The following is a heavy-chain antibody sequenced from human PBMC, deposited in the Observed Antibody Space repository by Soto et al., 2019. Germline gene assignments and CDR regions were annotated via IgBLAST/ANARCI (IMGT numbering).Heavy chain of an antibody. J-gene: IGHJ4*02. Sequence: GESLKISCKGSGYSFTSYWIGWVRQMPGKGLEWMGIIYPGDSDTRYSPSFQGQVTISADKSISTAYLQWSSLKASDTAMYYCARRLDYDYVWGSYRYHYFDYWGQGTLVTVSS. CDR2: IYPGDSDT. CDR1: GYSFTSYW. CDR3: ARRLDYDYVWGSYRYHYFDY. V-gene: IGHV5-51*01. D-gene: IGHD3-16*02.